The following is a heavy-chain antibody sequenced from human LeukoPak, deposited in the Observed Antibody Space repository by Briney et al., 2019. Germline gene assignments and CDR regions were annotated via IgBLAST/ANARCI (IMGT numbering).Heavy chain of an antibody. D-gene: IGHD3-3*01. Sequence: GGSLRLSCAASGFTFSSYWMSWVRQAPGKGLEWVANIKQDGSEKYYVDSVKGRFTISRDNAKNSLYLQMNSLRAEDTAMYYCAREMTIFGVAHGMDVWGQGTTVTVSS. J-gene: IGHJ6*02. CDR3: AREMTIFGVAHGMDV. CDR2: IKQDGSEK. V-gene: IGHV3-7*01. CDR1: GFTFSSYW.